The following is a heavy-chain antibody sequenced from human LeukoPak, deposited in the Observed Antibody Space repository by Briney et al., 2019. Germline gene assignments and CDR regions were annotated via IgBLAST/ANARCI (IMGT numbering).Heavy chain of an antibody. CDR1: NGSISSGVFY. CDR3: ARRLSGWAFEY. CDR2: IHYSGST. Sequence: PSETLSLTCTVSNGSISSGVFYWGWIRQPPGKGLEWIGSIHYSGSTYYNPSPESRVTIFVDTSKNQFSLRLSSVTAADTAVYFCARRLSGWAFEYWGQGTLVTVSS. V-gene: IGHV4-39*01. D-gene: IGHD6-19*01. J-gene: IGHJ4*02.